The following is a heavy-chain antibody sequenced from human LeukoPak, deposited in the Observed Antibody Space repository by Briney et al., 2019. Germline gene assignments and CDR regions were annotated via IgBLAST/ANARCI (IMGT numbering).Heavy chain of an antibody. V-gene: IGHV1-18*01. J-gene: IGHJ4*02. CDR3: ARAASSWSFDY. CDR1: GYTYTTDG. D-gene: IGHD6-13*01. Sequence: ASVKVSCKAYGYTYTTDGISWVRQAPGQGLEWMGWIDTYSGKTNYAQKFQGRVTMTSDTSTSTAYMELRSLRSDDTAVYYCARAASSWSFDYWGQGTLVTVSS. CDR2: IDTYSGKT.